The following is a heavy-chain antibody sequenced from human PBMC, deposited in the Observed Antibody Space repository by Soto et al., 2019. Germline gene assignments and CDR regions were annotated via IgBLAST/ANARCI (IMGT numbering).Heavy chain of an antibody. V-gene: IGHV3-7*04. J-gene: IGHJ6*02. CDR1: GFTFSSYW. D-gene: IGHD3-22*01. Sequence: GGSLRLSCAASGFTFSSYWMSWVRQAPGKGLEWVANINQEGSEKYYVDSVKGRFTISRDNAKNSLYLQMNSLRAEDTAVYFCARSYYYDSSGHYYYYHGMDVWGQGTTVTVSS. CDR2: INQEGSEK. CDR3: ARSYYYDSSGHYYYYHGMDV.